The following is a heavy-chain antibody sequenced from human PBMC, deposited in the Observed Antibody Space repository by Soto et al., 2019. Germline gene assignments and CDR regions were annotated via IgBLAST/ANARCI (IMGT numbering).Heavy chain of an antibody. CDR1: GGSSSGYY. CDR2: ITHSGIT. J-gene: IGHJ4*02. Sequence: SWTLCLTCAVYGGSSSGYYWGWFRQPPGKGLEWIGEITHSGITKYNPSLKSRGTISADTSQTRFTLSLISVAAADTALDLCSAWYTGTRYDYWGQRTQVT. D-gene: IGHD2-8*01. V-gene: IGHV4-34*01. CDR3: SAWYTGTRYDY.